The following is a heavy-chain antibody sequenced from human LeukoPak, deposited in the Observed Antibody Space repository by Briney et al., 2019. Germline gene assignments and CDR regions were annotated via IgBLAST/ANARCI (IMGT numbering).Heavy chain of an antibody. CDR1: GDSIISGAYY. Sequence: SETLSLTCTVSGDSIISGAYYWTWIRLHPGKGLEWIGYTHYSGSSSYNPSLRSRVTISVDASKKQFSLKLSSVTAADTAVYYCARDGYSDSSGYDYPPSVWGQGTLVTVSS. CDR2: THYSGSS. D-gene: IGHD3-22*01. J-gene: IGHJ4*02. CDR3: ARDGYSDSSGYDYPPSV. V-gene: IGHV4-61*08.